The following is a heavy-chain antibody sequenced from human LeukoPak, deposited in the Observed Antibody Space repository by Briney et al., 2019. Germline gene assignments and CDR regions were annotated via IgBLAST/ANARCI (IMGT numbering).Heavy chain of an antibody. D-gene: IGHD2-2*01. CDR3: ASLGYCSSTSCPRGYGMDV. Sequence: GESLKISCKGSGYSFTNYWIGWVRQVPGKGLEWMGIIYPGDSDTRYSPSFQGQVTISADKSISTAYLQWSSLKASDTAMYYCASLGYCSSTSCPRGYGMDVWGQGTTVTVSS. CDR1: GYSFTNYW. J-gene: IGHJ6*02. CDR2: IYPGDSDT. V-gene: IGHV5-51*01.